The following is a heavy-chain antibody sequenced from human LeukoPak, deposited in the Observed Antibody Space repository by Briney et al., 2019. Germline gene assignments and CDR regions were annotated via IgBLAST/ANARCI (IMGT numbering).Heavy chain of an antibody. Sequence: GGSLRLSCAASGFTFDDYAMHWVRQAPGKGLEWVSLISWDGGSTYYADSVKGRFTISRDNRKNSLYLQMNSLRAEDTALYYCAKDSRAIAAPLLDYWGQGTLVTVSS. CDR2: ISWDGGST. CDR3: AKDSRAIAAPLLDY. CDR1: GFTFDDYA. V-gene: IGHV3-43D*03. D-gene: IGHD6-13*01. J-gene: IGHJ4*02.